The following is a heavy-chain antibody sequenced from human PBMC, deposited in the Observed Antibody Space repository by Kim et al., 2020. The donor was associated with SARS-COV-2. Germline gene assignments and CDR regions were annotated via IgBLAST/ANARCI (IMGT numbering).Heavy chain of an antibody. J-gene: IGHJ4*02. V-gene: IGHV4-34*01. CDR3: ARDPWLQDGEPRLGFYYFDY. Sequence: SETLSLTCAVYGGSFSGYYWSWIRQPPGKGLEWIGEINHSGSTNYNPSLKSRVTISVDTSKNQFSLKLSSVTAADTAVYYCARDPWLQDGEPRLGFYYFDYWGQGTLVTVSS. D-gene: IGHD5-12*01. CDR1: GGSFSGYY. CDR2: INHSGST.